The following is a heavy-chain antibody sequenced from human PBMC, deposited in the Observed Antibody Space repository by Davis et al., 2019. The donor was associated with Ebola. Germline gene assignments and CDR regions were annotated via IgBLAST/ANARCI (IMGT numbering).Heavy chain of an antibody. D-gene: IGHD1-26*01. CDR1: GFTFSSYA. Sequence: GGSRRLAGADGGFTFSSYAMHWVRQAPGKGLEWVAVISYDGSNKYYADSVKGRFTISRDNSKNTLYLQMNSLRAEDTAVYYCARGSGSYYYYGMDVWGQGTTVTVSS. CDR2: ISYDGSNK. CDR3: ARGSGSYYYYGMDV. J-gene: IGHJ6*02. V-gene: IGHV3-30-3*01.